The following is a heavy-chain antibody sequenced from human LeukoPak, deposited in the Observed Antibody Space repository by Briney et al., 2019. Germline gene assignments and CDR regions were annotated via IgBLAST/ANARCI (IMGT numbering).Heavy chain of an antibody. D-gene: IGHD2-15*01. V-gene: IGHV3-30*02. CDR2: IMYDGSDK. CDR3: ASLLGACSVPHCPPSPDY. CDR1: GFTFSSND. Sequence: GGSLRLSCAASGFTFSSNDMNWVRQAPGKGLEWVAFIMYDGSDKYYADSVKGRFTISRDNSKNTLFLQMNSLRAEDTATYYCASLLGACSVPHCPPSPDYWGQGTLVTVSS. J-gene: IGHJ4*02.